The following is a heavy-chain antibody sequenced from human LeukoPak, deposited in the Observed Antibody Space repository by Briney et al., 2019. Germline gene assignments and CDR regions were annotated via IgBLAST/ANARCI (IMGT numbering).Heavy chain of an antibody. CDR3: AKDHSIVGATYRFDP. CDR2: RWSGATNQ. CDR1: GFTVYHYG. V-gene: IGHV3-33*06. J-gene: IGHJ5*02. Sequence: GGSLRLSCDASGFTVYHYGMHWVRQAPGKGLEWVAVRWSGATNQYYADSVKGRFTITRDNSNHTLYLQMNSMRAEDTAVYYFAKDHSIVGATYRFDPWGQGTLVTVSS. D-gene: IGHD1-26*01.